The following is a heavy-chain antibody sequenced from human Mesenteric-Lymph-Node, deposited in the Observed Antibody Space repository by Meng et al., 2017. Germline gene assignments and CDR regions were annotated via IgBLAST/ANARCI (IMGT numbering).Heavy chain of an antibody. CDR2: IYWSGGCGST. CDR3: TRIAGAGPYFQD. D-gene: IGHD6-19*01. V-gene: IGHV4-39*07. Sequence: EGGVGQGRPGESRSLTWAASAGSVTGGNNYGGWSRHPPGKGRGWLGRIYWSGGCGSTYYKPFLKSRVTISVDTCTTQFSLDLRSVTAAYTAVYSCTRIAGAGPYFQDWGQGTLVTVSS. CDR1: AGSVTGGNNY. J-gene: IGHJ1*01.